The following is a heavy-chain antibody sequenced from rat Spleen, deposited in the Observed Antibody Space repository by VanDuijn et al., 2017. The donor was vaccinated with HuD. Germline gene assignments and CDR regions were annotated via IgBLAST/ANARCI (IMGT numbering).Heavy chain of an antibody. CDR2: ITTGGGT. CDR1: GFTFSNYY. V-gene: IGHV5-25*01. Sequence: EVQLVESGGGLVQPGRSMKLSCAASGFTFSNYYMAWVRQAPTKGLEWVASITTGGGTYYRGSVKGRFTISRDNAKSTLYLQMDSLRSEDTATYYRARDGTYNYGFAYWGQGTQVIVSS. D-gene: IGHD4-3*01. CDR3: ARDGTYNYGFAY. J-gene: IGHJ3*01.